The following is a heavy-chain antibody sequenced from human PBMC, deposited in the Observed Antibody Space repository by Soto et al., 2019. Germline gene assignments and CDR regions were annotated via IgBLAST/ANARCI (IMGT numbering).Heavy chain of an antibody. D-gene: IGHD3-22*01. CDR3: AKGSYDSSGYYDY. Sequence: RRLSCAASGFTFSSYGMHWVRQAPGKGLEWVAVISYDGSNKYYADSVKGRFTISRDNSKNTLYLQMNSLRAEDTAVYYCAKGSYDSSGYYDYWGQGTLVPVSS. V-gene: IGHV3-30*18. CDR1: GFTFSSYG. J-gene: IGHJ4*02. CDR2: ISYDGSNK.